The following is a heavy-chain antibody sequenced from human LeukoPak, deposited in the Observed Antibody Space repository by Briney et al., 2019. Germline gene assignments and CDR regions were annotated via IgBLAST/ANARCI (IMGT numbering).Heavy chain of an antibody. Sequence: PSQTLSLTCTVSSGSIISGGYYWSWIRQHPGKGLEWIGNIYYSGTAYYNPSLKSRVSISVDTSENQFSLKLRSTTTADTAVYYCAKSARGYGDYGDWGQGTLVTVSS. CDR2: IYYSGTA. D-gene: IGHD4-17*01. CDR3: AKSARGYGDYGD. CDR1: SGSIISGGYY. V-gene: IGHV4-31*03. J-gene: IGHJ4*02.